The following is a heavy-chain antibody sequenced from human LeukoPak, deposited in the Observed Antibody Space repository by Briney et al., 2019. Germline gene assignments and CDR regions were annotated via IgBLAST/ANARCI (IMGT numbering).Heavy chain of an antibody. D-gene: IGHD2-15*01. CDR2: ISSISSYI. CDR3: ARAYRYCSGGSCYSDYFDY. Sequence: GGSLRLSCAASGFTFSSYSMNWVRQAPGKGLEWVSSISSISSYIYYADSVKVRFTISRDNAKNSLYLQMNMLRAEDTAVYYLARAYRYCSGGSCYSDYFDYWGQGTLVTVSS. CDR1: GFTFSSYS. V-gene: IGHV3-21*01. J-gene: IGHJ4*02.